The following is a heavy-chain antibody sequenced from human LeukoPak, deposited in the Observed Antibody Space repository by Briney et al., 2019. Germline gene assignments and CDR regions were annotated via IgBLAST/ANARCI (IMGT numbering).Heavy chain of an antibody. V-gene: IGHV3-7*01. CDR3: ARGEWSSSPFDY. Sequence: GGSLRLSCAASGFTFSSYWMSWARQAPGKGLEWVGIVKQDGSEKYYVDSVKGRFSISRDNAKNSLYLQMNSLRVEDTAVYYCARGEWSSSPFDYWGQGTLVTVSS. D-gene: IGHD6-6*01. CDR1: GFTFSSYW. J-gene: IGHJ4*02. CDR2: VKQDGSEK.